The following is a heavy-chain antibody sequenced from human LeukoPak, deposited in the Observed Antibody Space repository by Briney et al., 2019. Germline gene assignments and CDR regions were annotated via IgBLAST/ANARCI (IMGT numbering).Heavy chain of an antibody. CDR3: ARDRRSGYYSGYLDY. D-gene: IGHD3-22*01. J-gene: IGHJ4*02. CDR1: GYTFTGYY. V-gene: IGHV1-2*04. Sequence: ASVKVSCKASGYTFTGYYMHWVRQAPGQGLEWMGWINPNSGGTNYAQKFQGWVTMTRDTSISTAYMELSRLRSDDTAVYYCARDRRSGYYSGYLDYWGQGTLVTVSS. CDR2: INPNSGGT.